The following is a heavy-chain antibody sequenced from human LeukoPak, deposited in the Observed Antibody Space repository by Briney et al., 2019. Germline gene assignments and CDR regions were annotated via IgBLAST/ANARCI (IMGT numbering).Heavy chain of an antibody. Sequence: ASVKVSCKPSGYTFTGYYMHWVRQAPGQGLEWMGWINPNSGGTNYAQKFQGRVTMTRDTSISTAYMELSRLRSDDTAVYYCALMTYYYDSSGYYYPDYWGQGTLVTVSS. CDR1: GYTFTGYY. CDR3: ALMTYYYDSSGYYYPDY. D-gene: IGHD3-22*01. V-gene: IGHV1-2*02. J-gene: IGHJ4*02. CDR2: INPNSGGT.